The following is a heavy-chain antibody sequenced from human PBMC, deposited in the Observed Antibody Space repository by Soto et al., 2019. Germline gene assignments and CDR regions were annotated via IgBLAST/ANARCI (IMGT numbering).Heavy chain of an antibody. J-gene: IGHJ4*02. CDR2: ISSSSGYT. CDR3: ARDRYGYNYGSSHPPDY. CDR1: GFTFSDYY. V-gene: IGHV3-11*06. Sequence: QVQLVESGGGLVKPGGSLRLSCAASGFTFSDYYMRWIRQAPGEGLELVSFISSSSGYTTYADFVMGRFTISRDNAKNSLYLQMNSLRAEDTAVYYCARDRYGYNYGSSHPPDYWGQGTLVTVSS. D-gene: IGHD5-18*01.